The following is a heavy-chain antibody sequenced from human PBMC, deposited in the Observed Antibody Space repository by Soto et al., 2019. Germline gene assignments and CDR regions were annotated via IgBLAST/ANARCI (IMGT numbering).Heavy chain of an antibody. Sequence: SETLSLTCTVSCGSISSGGYYWSWIRQHPGKGLEWIGYIYYSGSTYYNPSLKSRVTISVDTSKNQFSLKLSSVTAADTAVYYCATSYYYDSSGYLSPGDVWGQGTTVTVSS. D-gene: IGHD3-22*01. CDR3: ATSYYYDSSGYLSPGDV. J-gene: IGHJ6*02. V-gene: IGHV4-31*03. CDR1: CGSISSGGYY. CDR2: IYYSGST.